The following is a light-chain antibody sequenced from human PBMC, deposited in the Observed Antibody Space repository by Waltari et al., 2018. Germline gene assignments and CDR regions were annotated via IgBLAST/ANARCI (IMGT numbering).Light chain of an antibody. CDR1: QSISTS. CDR3: QQSHNTPWT. V-gene: IGKV1-39*01. CDR2: AAS. Sequence: DIQMTQSPSSLSASVGDRVTITCRASQSISTSLTWYQQKPVKAPKLLISAASSLQGGVPSRFSGSGSGTDFTLTISSLQPEDFATYYCQQSHNTPWTFGQGTKVEIK. J-gene: IGKJ1*01.